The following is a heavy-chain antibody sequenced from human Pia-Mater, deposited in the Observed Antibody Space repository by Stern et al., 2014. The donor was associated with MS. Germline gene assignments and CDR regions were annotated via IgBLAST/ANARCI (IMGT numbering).Heavy chain of an antibody. V-gene: IGHV1-3*01. CDR2: INGGNGNT. CDR3: ARDPFNY. Sequence: VQLVESGAEVKKPGASVKVSCKASGYTFTSYAIHWVRQAPGQRPEWMGWINGGNGNTAYSQKFKERVIITRDTSATTVSMELASLTFEDTAMYFCARDPFNYWGQGTLVTVSS. J-gene: IGHJ4*02. CDR1: GYTFTSYA.